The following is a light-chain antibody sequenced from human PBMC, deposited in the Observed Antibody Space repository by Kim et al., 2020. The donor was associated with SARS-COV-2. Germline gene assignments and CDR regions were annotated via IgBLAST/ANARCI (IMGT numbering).Light chain of an antibody. Sequence: GQRVTGSCSGSSSNIGSNYVYWYQQLPGTAPKLLIYRNNQRPSGVPDRFSGSKSGTSASLAISGLRSEDEADYYCAAWDDSLSGRVFGGGTQLTVL. J-gene: IGLJ3*02. CDR3: AAWDDSLSGRV. CDR2: RNN. CDR1: SSNIGSNY. V-gene: IGLV1-47*01.